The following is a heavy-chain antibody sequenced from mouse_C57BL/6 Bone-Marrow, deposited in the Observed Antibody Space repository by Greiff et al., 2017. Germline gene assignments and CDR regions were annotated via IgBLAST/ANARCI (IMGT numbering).Heavy chain of an antibody. V-gene: IGHV1-81*01. D-gene: IGHD1-1*01. CDR3: AREGTTHPVDY. Sequence: VQLQESGAALARPGASVKLSCQASGYTFTRYGISWVKQRTGQGLEWIGEIYPRSGNTYYNEKFKGKATLTADKSSSTAYMELRSLTSEDSAVYFCAREGTTHPVDYWRQGTTRTVSS. J-gene: IGHJ2*01. CDR1: GYTFTRYG. CDR2: IYPRSGNT.